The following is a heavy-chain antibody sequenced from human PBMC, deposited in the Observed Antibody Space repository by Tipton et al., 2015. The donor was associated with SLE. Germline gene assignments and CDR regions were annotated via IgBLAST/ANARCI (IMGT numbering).Heavy chain of an antibody. Sequence: TLSPTCAVYGGSFSGYYWSWIRQPPGKGLEWIGEINHSGSTNYNPSLKSRVTISIDTSKNQFSLKVSSVTAADTAVYYCARGRYCSSTSCSYYFDYWGQGTLVTVSS. CDR3: ARGRYCSSTSCSYYFDY. CDR2: INHSGST. J-gene: IGHJ4*02. D-gene: IGHD2-2*01. CDR1: GGSFSGYY. V-gene: IGHV4-34*01.